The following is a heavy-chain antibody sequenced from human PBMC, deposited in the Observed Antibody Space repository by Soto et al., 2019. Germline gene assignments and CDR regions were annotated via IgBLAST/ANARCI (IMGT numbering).Heavy chain of an antibody. CDR3: ARALPITMVRGVILDPYYFDY. D-gene: IGHD3-10*01. J-gene: IGHJ4*02. Sequence: RQSPGKGLEYIGYIHNGGSTNYNPSLKSRVIISVDTSKNQFSLKLTSVTAADTAVYYCARALPITMVRGVILDPYYFDYWGQGNRMSVSS. V-gene: IGHV4-59*01. CDR2: IHNGGST.